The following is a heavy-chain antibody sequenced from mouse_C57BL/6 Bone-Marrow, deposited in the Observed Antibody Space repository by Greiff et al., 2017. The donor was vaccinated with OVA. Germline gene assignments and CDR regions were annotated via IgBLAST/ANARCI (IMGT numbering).Heavy chain of an antibody. D-gene: IGHD2-3*01. CDR3: ARSGDGYYLAWFAY. J-gene: IGHJ3*01. V-gene: IGHV1-64*01. CDR1: GYTFTSYW. Sequence: QVQLQQPGAELVKPGASVKLSCKASGYTFTSYWMHWVKQRPGQGLEWIGMIHPNSGSTNYNEKFKSKVTLTVDKSYSTAYMQLSSLTSEDSAVDYCARSGDGYYLAWFAYWGQGTLVTVSA. CDR2: IHPNSGST.